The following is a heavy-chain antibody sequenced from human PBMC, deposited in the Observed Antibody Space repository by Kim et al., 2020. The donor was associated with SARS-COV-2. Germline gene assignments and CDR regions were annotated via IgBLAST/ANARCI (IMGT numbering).Heavy chain of an antibody. J-gene: IGHJ6*02. D-gene: IGHD1-1*01. CDR2: ISSSSSYT. CDR3: ARDPKRGTYYGMDV. V-gene: IGHV3-11*05. CDR1: GFTFSDYY. Sequence: GGSQRLSCAASGFTFSDYYMSWIRQAPGKGLEWVSYISSSSSYTNYADSVKGRFTISRDNAKNSLYLQMNSLRAEDTAVYYCARDPKRGTYYGMDVWGQGTTVTVSS.